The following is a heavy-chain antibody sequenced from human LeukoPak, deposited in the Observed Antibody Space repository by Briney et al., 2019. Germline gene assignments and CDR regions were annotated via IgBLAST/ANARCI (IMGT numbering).Heavy chain of an antibody. Sequence: SETLSLTCSVSGYSISSGVYWDWIRQPPGKGLEWIGSFHHSGSTPYNPSLNSRVFISVDTSKNQLSLKLSSVTAADTAVYYCARREGYNFDYWGQGTLVTVSS. D-gene: IGHD5-24*01. J-gene: IGHJ4*02. CDR1: GYSISSGVY. V-gene: IGHV4-38-2*02. CDR2: FHHSGST. CDR3: ARREGYNFDY.